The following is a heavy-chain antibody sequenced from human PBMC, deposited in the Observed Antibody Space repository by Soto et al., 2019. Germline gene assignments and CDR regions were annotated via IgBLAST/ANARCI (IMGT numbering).Heavy chain of an antibody. V-gene: IGHV4-59*01. D-gene: IGHD2-15*01. CDR1: GGSISTYY. Sequence: QVQLQESGPGLVKPSETLSLTCTVSGGSISTYYWSWLRQPPGRGLEWIGFIHYTGSTNYNPSLKSRLTMSVDTSKNQCSPELTFVTGADTAVYYCARGPAVLNPGAFELWGQGTMVTVS. J-gene: IGHJ3*01. CDR3: ARGPAVLNPGAFEL. CDR2: IHYTGST.